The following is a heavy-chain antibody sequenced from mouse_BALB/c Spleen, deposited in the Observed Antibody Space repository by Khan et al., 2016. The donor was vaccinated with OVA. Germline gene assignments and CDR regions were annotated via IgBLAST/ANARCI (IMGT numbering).Heavy chain of an antibody. J-gene: IGHJ3*01. CDR2: IYPENSDT. Sequence: EVQLQESGTVLARPGTSVKMSCKASGYTFTSYWMHWVKPRPGQGLEWIGAIYPENSDTNYNQKFKGKAKLTAVKSTSTAYMALHSLPNEDSAASACTRFGVLFAYWGQGTLVTVSA. D-gene: IGHD1-1*02. V-gene: IGHV1-5*01. CDR3: TRFGVLFAY. CDR1: GYTFTSYW.